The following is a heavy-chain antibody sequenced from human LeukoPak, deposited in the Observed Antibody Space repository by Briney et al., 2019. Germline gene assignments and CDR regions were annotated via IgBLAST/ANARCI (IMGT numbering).Heavy chain of an antibody. CDR3: ARIYSGVY. CDR2: ISGDGGTT. D-gene: IGHD2-15*01. J-gene: IGHJ4*02. Sequence: PGRSLRLSCAASGFTFSSDWMHWVRQAPGKGLVWVSRISGDGGTTSYADSMKGRFTISRDNARNTLYLQMNSLRADDTAVYYCARIYSGVYWGQGTLVTVSS. V-gene: IGHV3-74*01. CDR1: GFTFSSDW.